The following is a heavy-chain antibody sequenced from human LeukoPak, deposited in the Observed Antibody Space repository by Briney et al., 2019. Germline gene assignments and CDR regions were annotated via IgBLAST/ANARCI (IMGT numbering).Heavy chain of an antibody. CDR1: GFTFGSYA. V-gene: IGHV3-23*01. J-gene: IGHJ4*02. CDR3: GKTTTGYSSGRYPGWPVDY. D-gene: IGHD6-19*01. CDR2: IFGSGGSP. Sequence: GGSLRLSYAASGFTFGSYAMYWVRQAPGKGLEWVSGIFGSGGSPHYADSVKGRFTISRDNSKNTVYLQMNSLRVEDTAVYYCGKTTTGYSSGRYPGWPVDYWGQGTLVTVSS.